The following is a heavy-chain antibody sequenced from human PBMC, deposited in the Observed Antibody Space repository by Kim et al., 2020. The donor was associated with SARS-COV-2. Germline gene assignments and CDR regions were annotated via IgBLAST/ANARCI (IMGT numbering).Heavy chain of an antibody. CDR2: ISWNSITI. CDR3: AKRESGSGNFYFDS. D-gene: IGHD5-12*01. V-gene: IGHV3-9*01. J-gene: IGHJ4*02. Sequence: GGSLRLSCAASGFTFSDYAMYWVRQVPGKGLEWVGGISWNSITIGYADSVKGRFSISRDNAKNSLYLQMNSLRAEDSALYFCAKRESGSGNFYFDSWGQGTLVTVSS. CDR1: GFTFSDYA.